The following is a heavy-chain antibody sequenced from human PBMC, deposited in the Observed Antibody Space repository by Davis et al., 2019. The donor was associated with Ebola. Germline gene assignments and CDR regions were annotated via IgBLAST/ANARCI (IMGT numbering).Heavy chain of an antibody. CDR1: GFTFSNAW. CDR3: TTGAKVYAMGV. V-gene: IGHV3-15*01. Sequence: GESLKISCAASGFTFSNAWMSWVRQGPGKGLEWVGRIKIKTDGGTTEYAAPVKGRFTISRDDSKNTLYLQMNSLKTEDTAVYYCTTGAKVYAMGVWGQGTTVTVSS. J-gene: IGHJ6*02. CDR2: IKIKTDGGTT.